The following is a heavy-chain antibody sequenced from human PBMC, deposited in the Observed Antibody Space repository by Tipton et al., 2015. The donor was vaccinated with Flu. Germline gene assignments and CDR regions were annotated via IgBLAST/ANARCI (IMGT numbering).Heavy chain of an antibody. Sequence: SLRLSCAASGFTFNSYEFNWVRQAPGKGLEWVSFISASGGAIHYADSVKGRFSISRDNARNSLYLQMNSLRTEDTAVYYCARSVVRGLIISLGSDYWGQGTLVVVSS. D-gene: IGHD3-10*01. CDR3: ARSVVRGLIISLGSDY. J-gene: IGHJ4*02. V-gene: IGHV3-48*03. CDR1: GFTFNSYE. CDR2: ISASGGAI.